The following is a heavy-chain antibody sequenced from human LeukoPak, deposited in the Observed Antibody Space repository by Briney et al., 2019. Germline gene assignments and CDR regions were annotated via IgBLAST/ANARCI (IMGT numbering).Heavy chain of an antibody. Sequence: GGSLRLSCAASGFTFSSYAISWVRQAPGKGLEWVSAITXSGXXXXXXXXXXGRFTISRDNSKNTLYLQMNSLRAEDTAVYYXXXXYGTVXXXDCWGQGTLVTVSS. CDR1: GFTFSSYA. D-gene: IGHD4-17*01. J-gene: IGHJ4*02. CDR2: ITXSGXXX. CDR3: XXXYGTVXXXDC. V-gene: IGHV3-23*01.